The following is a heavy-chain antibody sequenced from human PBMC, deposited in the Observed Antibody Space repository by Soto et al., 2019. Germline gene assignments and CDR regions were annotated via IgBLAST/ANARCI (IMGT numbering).Heavy chain of an antibody. Sequence: QVQLQESGPGLVKPSETLSLTCTVSGGSISSYYWSWIRQPPGKGLEWIGYIYYSGSTNYNPSLKSRVTLSVDTSKNQSSLKLSSVTAADTAVYYCARGGTVRYFDWSHEHWFDPWGQGTLVTVSS. CDR1: GGSISSYY. CDR3: ARGGTVRYFDWSHEHWFDP. J-gene: IGHJ5*02. V-gene: IGHV4-59*01. D-gene: IGHD3-9*01. CDR2: IYYSGST.